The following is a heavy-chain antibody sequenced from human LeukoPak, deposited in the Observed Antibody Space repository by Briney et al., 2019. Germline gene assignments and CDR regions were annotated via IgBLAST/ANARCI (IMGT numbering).Heavy chain of an antibody. J-gene: IGHJ4*02. CDR1: GDSISSSSYY. CDR2: IYYSGST. V-gene: IGHV4-39*01. CDR3: ARSIGGDCYFDY. Sequence: PSETLSLTCTVSGDSISSSSYYWGWIRQPPGKGLEWIGSIYYSGSTYYNPSLKSRVTISVDTSKNQFSLKLTSVTAADTAVYSCARSIGGDCYFDYWGQGTLVTVSS. D-gene: IGHD2-21*02.